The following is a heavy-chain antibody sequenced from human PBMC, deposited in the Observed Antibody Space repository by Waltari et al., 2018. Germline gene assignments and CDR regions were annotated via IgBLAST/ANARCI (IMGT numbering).Heavy chain of an antibody. Sequence: QVQLQESGPGLVKPSETLSLTCTVSGGSISSYYWSWIRQPPGKGLEWIGYIYYSGSTNYNPSLKSRVTISVDTSKNQFSLKLSSVTAADTAVYYCARVGGSYEGDWFDPWGQGTLVTVSS. D-gene: IGHD1-26*01. CDR1: GGSISSYY. CDR3: ARVGGSYEGDWFDP. J-gene: IGHJ5*02. CDR2: IYYSGST. V-gene: IGHV4-59*01.